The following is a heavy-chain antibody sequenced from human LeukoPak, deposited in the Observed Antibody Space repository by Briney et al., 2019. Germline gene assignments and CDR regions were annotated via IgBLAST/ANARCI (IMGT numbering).Heavy chain of an antibody. CDR1: GGSISRYY. D-gene: IGHD3-10*01. Sequence: SETLSLTCTGSGGSISRYYWSGIRQPPGKGLEWIGYIYYSGSTNYNPSLKSRVTISVDTSKNQFSLKLSSVTAADTAVYYCARDYGSGSYSLVYWGQGTLVTVSS. J-gene: IGHJ4*02. CDR3: ARDYGSGSYSLVY. V-gene: IGHV4-59*01. CDR2: IYYSGST.